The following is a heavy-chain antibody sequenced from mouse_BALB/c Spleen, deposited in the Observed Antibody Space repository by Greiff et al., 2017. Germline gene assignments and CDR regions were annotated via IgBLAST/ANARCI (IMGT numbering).Heavy chain of an antibody. Sequence: EVQVVESGGGLVKPGGSLKLSCAASGFTFSSFGMHWVRQAPEKGLEWVAYISSGSSTIYYADTVKGRFTNSRDNPKNNLFLQMTSLRSEDTAMYYCARYPSDYYGSSYWYFDVWGAGTTVTVSS. CDR1: GFTFSSFG. V-gene: IGHV5-17*02. J-gene: IGHJ1*01. D-gene: IGHD1-1*01. CDR2: ISSGSSTI. CDR3: ARYPSDYYGSSYWYFDV.